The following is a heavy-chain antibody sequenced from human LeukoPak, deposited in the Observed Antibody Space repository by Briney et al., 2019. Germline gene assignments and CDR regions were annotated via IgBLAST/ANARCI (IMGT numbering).Heavy chain of an antibody. J-gene: IGHJ4*02. D-gene: IGHD5-24*01. V-gene: IGHV4-61*02. CDR1: GGSISSGSYY. CDR3: ARSYKRILSPYDY. Sequence: SETLSLTCTVSGGSISSGSYYWSWIRQPAGKGLEWIGRIYTSGSTNYNPSLKSRVTISVDTSKNQFSLKLSSVTAADTAVYYCARSYKRILSPYDYCGQGTLVTVSS. CDR2: IYTSGST.